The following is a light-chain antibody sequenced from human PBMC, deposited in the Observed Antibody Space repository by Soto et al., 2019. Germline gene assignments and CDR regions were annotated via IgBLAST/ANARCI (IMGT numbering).Light chain of an antibody. CDR3: QQYNSWPQVT. J-gene: IGKJ1*01. V-gene: IGKV3-15*01. CDR2: GAS. CDR1: QSVSSN. Sequence: EIVMTQSPATLSVSPGQRATLSCRASQSVSSNLACYQQKPGQAPRLLIYGASIRATGISARFSGSGSGTEFTLTISSLQSEDFGVYYCQQYNSWPQVTFGQGTKG.